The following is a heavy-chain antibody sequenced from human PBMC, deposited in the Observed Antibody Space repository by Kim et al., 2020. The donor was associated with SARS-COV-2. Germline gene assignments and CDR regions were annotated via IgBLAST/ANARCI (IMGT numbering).Heavy chain of an antibody. Sequence: DSVKGRFTISRDKSKNTLYLQMNSLRAEDTAVYYCAKEREIAAAGTWFDYWGQGTLVTVSS. CDR3: AKEREIAAAGTWFDY. J-gene: IGHJ4*02. V-gene: IGHV3-30*02. D-gene: IGHD6-13*01.